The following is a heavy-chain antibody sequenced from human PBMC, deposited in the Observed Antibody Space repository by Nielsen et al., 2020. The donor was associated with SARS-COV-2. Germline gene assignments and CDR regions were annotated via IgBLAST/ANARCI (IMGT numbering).Heavy chain of an antibody. V-gene: IGHV3-23*01. J-gene: IGHJ6*02. D-gene: IGHD1-14*01. Sequence: GESLKISCEASGFMFSRHGMHWVRQVPGKGLEWLSATSGSGESAYYAHSVKGRFTVSRDNSKNTLYLQMNNLRAEDTAVYYCAKDLDPYKYYFYGMDVWGQGTTVTVSS. CDR3: AKDLDPYKYYFYGMDV. CDR2: TSGSGESA. CDR1: GFMFSRHG.